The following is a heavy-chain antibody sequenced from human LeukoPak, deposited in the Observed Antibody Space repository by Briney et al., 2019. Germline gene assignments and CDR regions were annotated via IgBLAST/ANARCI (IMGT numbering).Heavy chain of an antibody. CDR1: GDSINSYY. CDR2: MYYSGST. Sequence: SETLSLTCTVSGDSINSYYWSWIRQPPGKGLEWIGYMYYSGSTNYNPSLKSRVTISVDTSKNQFSLKLRSVTAADTAVYFCARARHRAAVDHWGQGTLVTVSS. D-gene: IGHD6-25*01. V-gene: IGHV4-59*01. J-gene: IGHJ4*02. CDR3: ARARHRAAVDH.